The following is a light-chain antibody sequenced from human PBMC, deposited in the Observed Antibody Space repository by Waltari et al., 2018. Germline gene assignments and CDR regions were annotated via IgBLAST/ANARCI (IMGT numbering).Light chain of an antibody. Sequence: SYELTQPPSVSVSPGQTARITCSGSALPRKYAFWYQQKSGQAPVLCIYEDTKRPSGIPERFSGSTSGTTNTLTIIGAQVEDDADYYCYSTDGGGTHNGVFGGGTKLTVL. CDR1: ALPRKY. CDR3: YSTDGGGTHNGV. CDR2: EDT. J-gene: IGLJ3*02. V-gene: IGLV3-10*01.